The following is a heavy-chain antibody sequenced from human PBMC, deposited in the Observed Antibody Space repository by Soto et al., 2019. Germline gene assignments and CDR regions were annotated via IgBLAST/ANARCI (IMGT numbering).Heavy chain of an antibody. D-gene: IGHD3-22*01. J-gene: IGHJ3*02. Sequence: QVQLVQSGAEVKKPGSSVKVSCKASGGTFSSYAISWVRQAPGQGLEWMGGIIPIFGTANYAQKFQGRVTINAEESTSTARMELSSLRSEDTAVYYCARDPRRGYYYAADIWGQGTMVTVSS. CDR1: GGTFSSYA. CDR2: IIPIFGTA. CDR3: ARDPRRGYYYAADI. V-gene: IGHV1-69*01.